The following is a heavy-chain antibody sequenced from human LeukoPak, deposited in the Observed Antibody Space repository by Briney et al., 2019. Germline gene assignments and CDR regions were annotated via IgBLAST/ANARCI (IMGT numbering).Heavy chain of an antibody. CDR2: INPSGGST. CDR3: ASLGPDYYDSSGFKGDY. Sequence: ASVKVSCKASGYTFTSYYMHWVRQAPGQGLEWMGIINPSGGSTSCAQKFQGRVTMTRDTSTSTVYMELSSLRSEDTAVYYCASLGPDYYDSSGFKGDYWGQGTLVTVSS. D-gene: IGHD3-22*01. CDR1: GYTFTSYY. V-gene: IGHV1-46*01. J-gene: IGHJ4*02.